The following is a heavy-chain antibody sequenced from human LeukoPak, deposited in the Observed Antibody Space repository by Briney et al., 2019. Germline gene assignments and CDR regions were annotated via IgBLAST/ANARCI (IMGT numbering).Heavy chain of an antibody. J-gene: IGHJ3*02. Sequence: GGSLRLSCAASGFTFDDYGMSWVRQAPGKGLEWVPGINWNGGSTGYADSVKGRFTISRDNAKNSLYLQMNSLRAEDTALYYCARGDVGLRLGELSFNDAFDIWGQGTMVTVSS. V-gene: IGHV3-20*04. CDR3: ARGDVGLRLGELSFNDAFDI. CDR1: GFTFDDYG. D-gene: IGHD3-16*02. CDR2: INWNGGST.